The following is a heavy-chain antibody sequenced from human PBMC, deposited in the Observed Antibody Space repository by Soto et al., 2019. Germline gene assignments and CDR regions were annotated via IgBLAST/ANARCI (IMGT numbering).Heavy chain of an antibody. CDR2: IYYSGST. Sequence: SETLSLTCTVSGGSISSYYWSWIRQPPGKGLEWIGYIYYSGSTNYNPSLKSRVTISVDTSKNQFSLKLSSVTAADTAVYYCARVTTILTDAFDIWGQGTMVTVSS. J-gene: IGHJ3*02. CDR1: GGSISSYY. V-gene: IGHV4-59*01. D-gene: IGHD4-17*01. CDR3: ARVTTILTDAFDI.